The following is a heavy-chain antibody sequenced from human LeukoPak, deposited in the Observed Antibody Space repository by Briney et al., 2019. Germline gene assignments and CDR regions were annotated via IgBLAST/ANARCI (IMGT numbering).Heavy chain of an antibody. CDR1: GGSFSAYY. Sequence: SETLSLTCAVYGGSFSAYYWSWIRQPPGKGLEWIGKINHSGSTNYNPSLKSRVTISVDTSKNQFSLKLSSVTAADTAVYYCARGRGIVGTIYYYYMDVWVKGTTVTVSS. CDR2: INHSGST. D-gene: IGHD1-26*01. V-gene: IGHV4-34*01. CDR3: ARGRGIVGTIYYYYMDV. J-gene: IGHJ6*03.